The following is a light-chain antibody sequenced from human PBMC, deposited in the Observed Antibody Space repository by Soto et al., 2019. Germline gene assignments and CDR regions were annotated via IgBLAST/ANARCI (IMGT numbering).Light chain of an antibody. CDR3: CSYAGRYTWV. J-gene: IGLJ3*02. CDR1: SSDVGAYTY. V-gene: IGLV2-11*01. Sequence: QSALTQPASVSGSPGQSITISCTGTSSDVGAYTYVSWYQQHPGKAPKLMIYEVSNRPSGVPDRFSGSKSGNTASLTISGLQAEDEADYYCCSYAGRYTWVFGGGTQLTVL. CDR2: EVS.